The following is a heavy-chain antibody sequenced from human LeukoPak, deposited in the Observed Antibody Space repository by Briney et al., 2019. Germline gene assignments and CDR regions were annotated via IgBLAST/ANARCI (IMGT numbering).Heavy chain of an antibody. V-gene: IGHV4-34*01. CDR3: ARDTVAARPSYYYGMDV. Sequence: ASETLSLTCAVYGGSFSGYYWSWIRQPPGKGLEWIGEINHSGSTNYNPSLKSRVTMSVDTSKNQFSLKLSSVTAADTAVYYCARDTVAARPSYYYGMDVWGQGTTVTVSS. J-gene: IGHJ6*02. CDR1: GGSFSGYY. CDR2: INHSGST. D-gene: IGHD6-6*01.